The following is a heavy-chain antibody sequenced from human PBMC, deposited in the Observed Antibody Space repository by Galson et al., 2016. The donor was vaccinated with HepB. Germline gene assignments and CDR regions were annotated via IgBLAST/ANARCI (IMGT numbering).Heavy chain of an antibody. V-gene: IGHV4-39*01. J-gene: IGHJ5*01. CDR3: AGLGRRRNCNSGFCHTHTPIDS. CDR1: GGSISSNSAY. D-gene: IGHD2/OR15-2a*01. Sequence: SETLSLTCSVSGGSISSNSAYWGWIRQSPGKGLEWIGNVHVSGTTFYNPSLKSRVTISIDTSRSQFSLNLQSVTAADTAIYYCAGLGRRRNCNSGFCHTHTPIDSWGQGTLVTVSS. CDR2: VHVSGTT.